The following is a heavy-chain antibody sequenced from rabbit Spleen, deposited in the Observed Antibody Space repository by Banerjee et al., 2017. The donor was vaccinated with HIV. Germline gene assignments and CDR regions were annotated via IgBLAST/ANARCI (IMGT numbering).Heavy chain of an antibody. CDR2: IYTGGSA. V-gene: IGHV1S69*01. J-gene: IGHJ2*01. CDR3: ARGGTTYWPNDGFDP. CDR1: GFSLSSYA. Sequence: QSVEESGGRLVTPGTPLTLTCTVSGFSLSSYAMGWFRQAPGKGLEYIGIIYTGGSADYANWAKGRFTISRTSTTVDLKITSPTTEDTATYFCARGGTTYWPNDGFDPWGPGTLVTVS. D-gene: IGHD8-1*01.